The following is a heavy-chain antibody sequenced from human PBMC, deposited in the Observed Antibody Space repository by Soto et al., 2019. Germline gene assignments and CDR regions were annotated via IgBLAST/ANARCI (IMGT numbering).Heavy chain of an antibody. V-gene: IGHV3-9*03. CDR1: GFTFDDYA. Sequence: EVQLVESGGGLAQPGRSLRLSCAASGFTFDDYAMHWVRQAPGKGLEWVSSISWNRGSIGYADSVKGRFTISRDNAKNSLYLRVNSLRAEDMALYYGAKDVVAHPASSMDVWGQGTTVTVSS. CDR3: AKDVVAHPASSMDV. J-gene: IGHJ6*02. CDR2: ISWNRGSI. D-gene: IGHD2-15*01.